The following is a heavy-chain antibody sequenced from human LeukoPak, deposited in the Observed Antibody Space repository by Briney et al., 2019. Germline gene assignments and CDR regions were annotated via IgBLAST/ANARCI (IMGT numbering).Heavy chain of an antibody. Sequence: ASVKVSCKASGYTFSSYTMNWVRQAPGQGLKWMGWINTNTGNPTYAQDYTGRFVFSLDTSVSTTYLQISRLKAEDTAVYYCASGPSYSGSNEYFDSWGQGTLVTVSS. V-gene: IGHV7-4-1*02. D-gene: IGHD1-26*01. CDR2: INTNTGNP. CDR1: GYTFSSYT. CDR3: ASGPSYSGSNEYFDS. J-gene: IGHJ4*02.